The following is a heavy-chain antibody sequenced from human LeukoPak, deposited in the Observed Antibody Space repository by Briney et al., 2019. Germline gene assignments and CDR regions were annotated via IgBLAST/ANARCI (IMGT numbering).Heavy chain of an antibody. D-gene: IGHD5-18*01. V-gene: IGHV4-30-4*01. CDR2: IYHSGVT. CDR3: ARLGYGSAFDY. CDR1: GAFIRSGDDY. J-gene: IGHJ4*02. Sequence: PSETLSLTCSVSGAFIRSGDDYWAWIRQPPGKGLEWIGSIYHSGVTYINPSLKSRVTISLEMSNNQFSLNLNSVTAADTAVYYCARLGYGSAFDYWGQGTLVTVSS.